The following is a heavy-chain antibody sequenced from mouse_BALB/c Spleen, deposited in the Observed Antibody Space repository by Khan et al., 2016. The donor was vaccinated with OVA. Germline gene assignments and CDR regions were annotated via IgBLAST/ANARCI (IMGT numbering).Heavy chain of an antibody. CDR3: TRDRNYYGSSFYFAY. CDR1: GFTFSSYS. CDR2: ITSGGSYT. Sequence: EVELVESGGGLVKPGGSLRLSCEASGFTFSSYSMSWVRQTPEKRLEWVATITSGGSYTYYPDSVQGRFTISRVNAKNTLYLQMSRLKSEDTAIYYCTRDRNYYGSSFYFAYWGQGTTLTVSS. V-gene: IGHV5-6-4*01. J-gene: IGHJ2*01. D-gene: IGHD1-1*01.